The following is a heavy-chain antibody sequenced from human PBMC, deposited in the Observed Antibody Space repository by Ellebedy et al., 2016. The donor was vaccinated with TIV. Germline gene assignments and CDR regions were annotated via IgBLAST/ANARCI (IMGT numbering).Heavy chain of an antibody. CDR3: ARARYYDSSGYFDY. D-gene: IGHD3-22*01. CDR1: GHTFTNYY. J-gene: IGHJ4*02. CDR2: INPRGGTT. V-gene: IGHV1-46*01. Sequence: ASVKVSCKASGHTFTNYYIHWVRQAPGQGLEWMGVINPRGGTTSYAQKFQGRVTMTRDTSTSTVYMELSSLRSEDTALYHCARARYYDSSGYFDYWGQGTLVTVSS.